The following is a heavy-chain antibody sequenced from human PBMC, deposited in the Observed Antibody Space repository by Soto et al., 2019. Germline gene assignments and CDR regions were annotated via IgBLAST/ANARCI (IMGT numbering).Heavy chain of an antibody. CDR3: AHSQLKTRPVAAH. J-gene: IGHJ4*02. CDR2: IYWDDDK. V-gene: IGHV2-5*02. D-gene: IGHD6-6*01. Sequence: SGATLGNPTQTLAKNCTFSGLSHNKNEEGVGWIRQPPGKALEWLALIYWDDDKRYSPSLKSRLTITKDTSKNQVVLTMTNMDPVDTATYYCAHSQLKTRPVAAHWGQGTLVTVSS. CDR1: GLSHNKNEEG.